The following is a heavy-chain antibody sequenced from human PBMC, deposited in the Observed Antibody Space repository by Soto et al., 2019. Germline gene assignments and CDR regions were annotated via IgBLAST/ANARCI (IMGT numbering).Heavy chain of an antibody. CDR3: AKAGYTAMVSYYYHYYMDV. D-gene: IGHD5-18*01. Sequence: GGSLRLSCAASGFTFDDYAMHWVRQAPGKGLEWVSGISWNSGSIGYADSVKGRFTISRDNAKNSLYLQMNSLRAEDTALYYCAKAGYTAMVSYYYHYYMDVWGKGTTVTVSS. J-gene: IGHJ6*03. V-gene: IGHV3-9*01. CDR2: ISWNSGSI. CDR1: GFTFDDYA.